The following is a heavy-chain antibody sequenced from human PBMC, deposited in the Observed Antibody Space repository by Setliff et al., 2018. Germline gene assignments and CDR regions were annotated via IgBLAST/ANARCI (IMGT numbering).Heavy chain of an antibody. CDR3: ARTLSGYLSYFDS. Sequence: SETLSLTCAVYGGSFSTYFWSWIRQPPGKGLEWIGEISHSGSANYNPSLKSRVTMSVDTSKNQFSLKLSSVTAADTAIYFCARTLSGYLSYFDSWGQGTLVTVSS. D-gene: IGHD5-12*01. CDR2: ISHSGSA. V-gene: IGHV4-34*01. J-gene: IGHJ4*02. CDR1: GGSFSTYF.